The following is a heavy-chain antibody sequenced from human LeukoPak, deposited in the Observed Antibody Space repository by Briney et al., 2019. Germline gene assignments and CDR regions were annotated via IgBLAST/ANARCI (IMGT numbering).Heavy chain of an antibody. D-gene: IGHD4-17*01. CDR1: GLTFSRYN. CDR2: ISSSRSYI. J-gene: IGHJ4*02. Sequence: GGSLRLSCAASGLTFSRYNMNWVRQAPGKGLECVSYISSSRSYIYYADSVKGRLTISRDNAKNSLYLQMNSLRAEDTAVYYCASTVVPGDYWGQGTLVTVSS. V-gene: IGHV3-21*01. CDR3: ASTVVPGDY.